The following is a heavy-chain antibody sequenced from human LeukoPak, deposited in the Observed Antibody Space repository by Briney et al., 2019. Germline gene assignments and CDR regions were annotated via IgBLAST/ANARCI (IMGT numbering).Heavy chain of an antibody. V-gene: IGHV4-4*08. D-gene: IGHD2-21*02. Sequence: SETLSLTCTVSGGSITNYYWSWIRQPPGKGLEWIGYIYTSGSTNYNPSLKSRVTISIDTSKNQFSLRLSSVTAADTAVYYCARIGIVVVTPYFEYWGQGTLVTVSS. CDR2: IYTSGST. J-gene: IGHJ4*02. CDR3: ARIGIVVVTPYFEY. CDR1: GGSITNYY.